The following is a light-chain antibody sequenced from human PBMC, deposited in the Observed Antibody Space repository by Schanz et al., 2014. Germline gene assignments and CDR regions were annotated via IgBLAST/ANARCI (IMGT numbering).Light chain of an antibody. Sequence: QSVLTQPPSASGSPGQSVTISCTGTSSDVGGYNYVSWYQQHPGKAPKLMIYEVSKRPSGVPDRFSGSKSGNTASLTVSGLQAEDEADYYCSSYTSSSTSYVVFGGGTKLTVL. CDR1: SSDVGGYNY. CDR3: SSYTSSSTSYVV. J-gene: IGLJ2*01. CDR2: EVS. V-gene: IGLV2-8*01.